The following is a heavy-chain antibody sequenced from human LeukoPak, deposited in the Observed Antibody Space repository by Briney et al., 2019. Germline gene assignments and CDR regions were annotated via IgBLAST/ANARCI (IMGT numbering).Heavy chain of an antibody. CDR2: ISSSSSYI. V-gene: IGHV3-21*01. J-gene: IGHJ4*02. D-gene: IGHD6-13*01. CDR1: GFTFSRYS. Sequence: GGSLRLSCAASGFTFSRYSMNWVRQAPGKGLEWVSSISSSSSYIYYADSVKGRFTISRDNAKNSLYLQMNSLRAEDTAVYYCARSGAAAGTWYSDYWGQGTLVTVSS. CDR3: ARSGAAAGTWYSDY.